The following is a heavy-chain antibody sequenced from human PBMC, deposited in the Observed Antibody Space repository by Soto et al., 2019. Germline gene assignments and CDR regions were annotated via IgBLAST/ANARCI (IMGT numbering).Heavy chain of an antibody. Sequence: SSSLALTCSISSESFSGYYWSWIRHPPGKGLELIGEISQSGNTNYSPSLKSRVSISIDTSKKQFSLNLASVSAADTAVYYCARAPKVSGSSQTRPDFWGQGTLVTVSS. V-gene: IGHV4-34*01. D-gene: IGHD6-6*01. CDR1: SESFSGYY. CDR3: ARAPKVSGSSQTRPDF. CDR2: ISQSGNT. J-gene: IGHJ4*02.